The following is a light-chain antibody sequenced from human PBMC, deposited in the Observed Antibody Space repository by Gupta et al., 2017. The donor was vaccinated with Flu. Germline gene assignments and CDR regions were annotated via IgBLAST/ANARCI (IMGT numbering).Light chain of an antibody. V-gene: IGKV4-1*01. CDR1: QSVLYSSNNKNY. CDR2: WAS. CDR3: HHYYTTPPA. J-gene: IGKJ3*01. Sequence: SCKSSQSVLYSSNNKNYLAWYQQKPGQPPKLLISWASTRASGVPDRFAGSGSGTDFTLTISSLQAEDVAVYFCHHYYTTPPAFGPGTRVEIK.